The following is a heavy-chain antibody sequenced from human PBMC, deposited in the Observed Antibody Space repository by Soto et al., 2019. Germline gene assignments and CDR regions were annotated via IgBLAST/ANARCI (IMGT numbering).Heavy chain of an antibody. CDR1: GYTLTELS. V-gene: IGHV1-24*01. CDR2: FDPEDGET. CDR3: ATVFIKGLRFYGEFDY. D-gene: IGHD5-12*01. Sequence: GASVKVSCKVSGYTLTELSMHWVRQAPGKGLEWMGGFDPEDGETIYAQKFQGRVTMTEDTSTDTAYMELSSLRSEDTAVYYCATVFIKGLRFYGEFDYWGQGTLVTVSS. J-gene: IGHJ4*02.